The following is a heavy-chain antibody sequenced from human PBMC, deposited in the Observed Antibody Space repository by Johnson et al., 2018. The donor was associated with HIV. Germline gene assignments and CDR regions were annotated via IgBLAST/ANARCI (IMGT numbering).Heavy chain of an antibody. J-gene: IGHJ3*02. CDR3: ARANDLSAFDI. V-gene: IGHV3-13*01. D-gene: IGHD1-1*01. CDR2: IGTAGDT. CDR1: GFTFDDYG. Sequence: VQLVESGGGVVRPGGSLRLSCAASGFTFDDYGMSWVRQAPVKGLEWVSAIGTAGDTYYPGSVKGRFTISRENAKNSLYLQMNSLRAGDTAVYYCARANDLSAFDIWGQGTMVTVSS.